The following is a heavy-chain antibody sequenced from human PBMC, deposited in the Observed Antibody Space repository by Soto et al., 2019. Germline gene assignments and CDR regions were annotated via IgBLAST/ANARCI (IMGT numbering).Heavy chain of an antibody. CDR3: ARQNQEGYYYYGVDV. CDR1: GYSFTSYW. Sequence: GESLKISCKGSGYSFTSYWIGWMRQMPGKGLEWMGIIYPGDSDTRYSPSFQGQVTISADKSITTAYLQWSSLKASDTAMYFCARQNQEGYYYYGVDVWGQGTTVTVSS. CDR2: IYPGDSDT. V-gene: IGHV5-51*01. J-gene: IGHJ6*02.